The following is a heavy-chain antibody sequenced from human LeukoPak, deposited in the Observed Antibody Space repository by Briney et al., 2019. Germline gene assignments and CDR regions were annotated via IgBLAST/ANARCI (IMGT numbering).Heavy chain of an antibody. V-gene: IGHV1-18*01. CDR1: GYTFTSYG. D-gene: IGHD3-10*01. CDR3: ATGEDYYGSGSSFDY. CDR2: ISAYNGNT. Sequence: GASVKVSCKASGYTFTSYGISWVRQAPGQGLEWMAWISAYNGNTNYAQKLQGRVTMTTDTSTSTAYMELRSLGSDDTAVYYCATGEDYYGSGSSFDYWGQGTLVTVSS. J-gene: IGHJ4*02.